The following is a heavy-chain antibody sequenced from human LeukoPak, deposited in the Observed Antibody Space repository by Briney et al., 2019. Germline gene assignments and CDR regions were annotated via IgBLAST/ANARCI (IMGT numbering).Heavy chain of an antibody. CDR2: IYGADTI. CDR3: ARGARGAYFDY. D-gene: IGHD4/OR15-4a*01. V-gene: IGHV3-66*01. Sequence: LPGGALRLSCAASGFTISSSYMSWVRQVPAKGLEWVSCIYGADTIYYADFVKDRFTISRDSNRNILYLQMNSLRAEDTAVYYSARGARGAYFDYWGRGTLVTVSS. J-gene: IGHJ4*02. CDR1: GFTISSSY.